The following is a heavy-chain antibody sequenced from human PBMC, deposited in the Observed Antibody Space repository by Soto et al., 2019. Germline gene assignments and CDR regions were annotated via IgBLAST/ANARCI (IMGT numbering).Heavy chain of an antibody. D-gene: IGHD3-3*01. Sequence: GGSLRLSCAASGFTFSSYAMSWVRQAPGKGLEWVSAISGSGGSTYYADSVKGRFTISKDNSKNTLYLQMNSLRAEDTAVYYCAKCDYDFWSGQIVSSYYYYYGMDVWGQGTTDTVSS. CDR2: ISGSGGST. CDR3: AKCDYDFWSGQIVSSYYYYYGMDV. J-gene: IGHJ6*02. V-gene: IGHV3-23*01. CDR1: GFTFSSYA.